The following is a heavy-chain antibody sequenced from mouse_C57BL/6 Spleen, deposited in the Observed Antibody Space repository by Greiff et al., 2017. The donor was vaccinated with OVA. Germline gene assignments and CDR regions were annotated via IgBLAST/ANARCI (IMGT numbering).Heavy chain of an antibody. CDR1: GFTFSSYA. Sequence: EVKLVESGGGLVKPGGSLKLSCAASGFTFSSYAMSWVRQTPEKRLEWVATISDGGSYTYYPDNVKGRFTISRDNAKNNLYLQMSHLKSEDTARYYCARESGYRFAYWGQGTLVTVSA. CDR2: ISDGGSYT. CDR3: ARESGYRFAY. J-gene: IGHJ3*01. D-gene: IGHD1-2*01. V-gene: IGHV5-4*01.